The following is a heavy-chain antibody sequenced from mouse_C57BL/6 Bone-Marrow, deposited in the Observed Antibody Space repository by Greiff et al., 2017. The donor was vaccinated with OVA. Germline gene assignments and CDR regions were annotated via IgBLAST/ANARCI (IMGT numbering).Heavy chain of an antibody. Sequence: QVQLQQPGAELVRPGTSVKLSCKASGYTFTSYWMHWVKQRPGQGLAWIGVIDPSASYTTYNQKFKGKATLTVDKSSSTAYMQLSSLTSEDSAVYDSARRYGPYFDYWGQGTTLTVSS. D-gene: IGHD2-14*01. J-gene: IGHJ2*01. CDR2: IDPSASYT. CDR1: GYTFTSYW. CDR3: ARRYGPYFDY. V-gene: IGHV1-59*01.